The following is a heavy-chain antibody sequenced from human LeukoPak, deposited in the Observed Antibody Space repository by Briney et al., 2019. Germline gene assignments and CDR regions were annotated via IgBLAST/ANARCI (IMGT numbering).Heavy chain of an antibody. CDR1: GFTFSGHW. V-gene: IGHV3-7*03. Sequence: GGSLRLSCTVSGFTFSGHWMNWVRQAPGKGLEWVATIKYDGSEKAYVDSVEGRFTISRDNSKDSLFLQMDSLRAEDTAVYYCAKDLSGYYDSSGTDWGQGTLVTVSS. D-gene: IGHD3-22*01. CDR2: IKYDGSEK. J-gene: IGHJ4*02. CDR3: AKDLSGYYDSSGTD.